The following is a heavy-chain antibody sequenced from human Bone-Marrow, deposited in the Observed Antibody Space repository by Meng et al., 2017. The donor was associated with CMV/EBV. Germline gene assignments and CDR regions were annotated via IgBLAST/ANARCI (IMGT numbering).Heavy chain of an antibody. CDR2: INPNSGGT. CDR3: ARSDSSSTPVGDYYYYYGMDV. Sequence: ASVKVSCKASGYTFTGYYMHWVRQAPGQGLEWMGWINPNSGGTNYAQKFQGRVTMTRDTSISTAYMELSSLRSEDTAVYYCARSDSSSTPVGDYYYYYGMDVWGQGTTVTVSS. CDR1: GYTFTGYY. V-gene: IGHV1-2*02. D-gene: IGHD1-26*01. J-gene: IGHJ6*02.